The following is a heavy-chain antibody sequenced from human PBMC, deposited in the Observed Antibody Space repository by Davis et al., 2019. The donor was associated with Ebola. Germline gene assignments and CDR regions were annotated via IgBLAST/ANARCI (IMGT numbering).Heavy chain of an antibody. D-gene: IGHD4-17*01. CDR2: INAGNGNT. V-gene: IGHV1-3*01. CDR3: AGNSVTTRLDNYGMDV. J-gene: IGHJ6*02. Sequence: AASVKVSCKASGYTFTRFAIHWVRQAPGQRLEWMGWINAGNGNTIYSQNFQGRVTITRDTSASTVYMELSSLRSEDTAVYYCAGNSVTTRLDNYGMDVWGQGTTVTVSS. CDR1: GYTFTRFA.